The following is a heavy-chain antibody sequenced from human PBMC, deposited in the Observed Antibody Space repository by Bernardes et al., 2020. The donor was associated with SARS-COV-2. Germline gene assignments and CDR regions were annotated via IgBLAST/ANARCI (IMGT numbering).Heavy chain of an antibody. Sequence: GGSLRLSCAASGFTFSSYGMHWVRQAPGKGLEWVAVIWYDGSNKYYADSVKGRFTISRDNSKNTLYLQMNSLRAEDTAVYYCARDLMATIGTFDYWGQGTLVTVSS. CDR3: ARDLMATIGTFDY. CDR2: IWYDGSNK. CDR1: GFTFSSYG. D-gene: IGHD1-1*01. J-gene: IGHJ4*02. V-gene: IGHV3-33*01.